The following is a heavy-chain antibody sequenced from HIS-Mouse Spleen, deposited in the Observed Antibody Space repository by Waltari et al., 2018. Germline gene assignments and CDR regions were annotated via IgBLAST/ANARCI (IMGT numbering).Heavy chain of an antibody. Sequence: QLQLQESGPGLVKPSETLSLTCTVSGGSISSSSYYWGWIRQPPGKGLGWIGSIYYIGSTNSNPALKGRVTISVDTSKNQCSLKLSSVTAADTAVYYCAREIPYSSSWYDWYFDLWGRGTLVTVSS. V-gene: IGHV4-39*07. J-gene: IGHJ2*01. CDR3: AREIPYSSSWYDWYFDL. CDR1: GGSISSSSYY. D-gene: IGHD6-13*01. CDR2: IYYIGST.